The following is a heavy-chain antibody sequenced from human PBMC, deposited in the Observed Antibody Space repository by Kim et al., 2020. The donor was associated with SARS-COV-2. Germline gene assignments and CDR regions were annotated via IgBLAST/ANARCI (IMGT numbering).Heavy chain of an antibody. J-gene: IGHJ5*02. CDR2: INYSGSS. D-gene: IGHD3-10*01. Sequence: SETLSLTCTVSGGSISSSCYYWGWHRQPPGQGLEWIGSINYSGSSNHTPSLKSRVTISPATTKNHFSLKLTSVTAAATAVYYCATAVMWGSGRYEWFDP. CDR3: ATAVMWGSGRYEWFDP. CDR1: GGSISSSCYY. V-gene: IGHV4-39*07.